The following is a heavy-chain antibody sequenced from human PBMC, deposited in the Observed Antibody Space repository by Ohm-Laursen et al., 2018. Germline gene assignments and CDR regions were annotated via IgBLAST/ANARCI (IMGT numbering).Heavy chain of an antibody. CDR1: GFTFSNYA. Sequence: GSLRLSCAASGFTFSNYAMSWVRQAPRKGLEWVSIISDSGGTTYYADSVKGRFTVSRDNSKNTLYLQMNSLRAEDTAVYYCARDPDNSGSSGYWGQGTLVTVSS. V-gene: IGHV3-23*01. CDR3: ARDPDNSGSSGY. CDR2: ISDSGGTT. D-gene: IGHD1-26*01. J-gene: IGHJ4*02.